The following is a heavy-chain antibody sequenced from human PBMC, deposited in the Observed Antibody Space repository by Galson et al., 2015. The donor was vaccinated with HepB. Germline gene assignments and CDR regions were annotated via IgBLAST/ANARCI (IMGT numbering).Heavy chain of an antibody. Sequence: QSGAEVTKPGESLKISCKGSGSSFTSYWIGWVRQMPGKGLEWMGIIYPGDSDTGYSPSFQGQVTISADKSISTAYLQWSSLKASDTAMYYCARLPSESVWFGDRSSRGAFDIWGQGTMVTVSS. J-gene: IGHJ3*02. CDR2: IYPGDSDT. V-gene: IGHV5-51*01. D-gene: IGHD3-10*01. CDR1: GSSFTSYW. CDR3: ARLPSESVWFGDRSSRGAFDI.